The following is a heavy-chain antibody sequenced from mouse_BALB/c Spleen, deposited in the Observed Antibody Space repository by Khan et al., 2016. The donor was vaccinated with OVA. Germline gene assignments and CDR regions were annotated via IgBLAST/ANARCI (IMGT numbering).Heavy chain of an antibody. CDR3: ARSNYYGRSLYAMDY. Sequence: DLVKPGASVKLSCKASGYTFTSYWINWIKQRPGQGFEWIGQIATGSASDYYNEMFKGKATLTVDTSSNTAYIQISSLSSADSAVYVCARSNYYGRSLYAMDYWGQGTTVTVSS. CDR2: IATGSASD. V-gene: IGHV1S41*01. J-gene: IGHJ4*01. CDR1: GYTFTSYW. D-gene: IGHD1-1*01.